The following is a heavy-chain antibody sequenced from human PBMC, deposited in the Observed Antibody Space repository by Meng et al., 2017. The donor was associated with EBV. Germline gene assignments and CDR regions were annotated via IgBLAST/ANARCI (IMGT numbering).Heavy chain of an antibody. V-gene: IGHV1-3*01. CDR3: ARSGATIFGVVIPTYYFDY. D-gene: IGHD3-3*01. CDR1: GYTFTSYA. CDR2: INAGNGNT. J-gene: IGHJ4*02. Sequence: QVQLVECGAEVKKPGASVEVSCKASGYTFTSYAMHWVRQAPGQRLEWMGWINAGNGNTKYSQKFQGRVTITRDTSASTAYMELSSLRSEDTAVYYCARSGATIFGVVIPTYYFDYWGQGTLVTVSS.